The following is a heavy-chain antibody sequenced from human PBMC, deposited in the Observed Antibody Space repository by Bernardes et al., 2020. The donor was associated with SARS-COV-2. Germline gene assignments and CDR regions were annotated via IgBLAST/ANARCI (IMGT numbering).Heavy chain of an antibody. J-gene: IGHJ4*02. D-gene: IGHD6-19*01. CDR3: ARGGTVAGTRAFDY. Sequence: SETLSLTCTVSGDSISNYYWSWIRQPAGKGLEFIGRIYSSGSTNYNPSLKSRVTMSADTSKNQFSLKVTSVTAADTAVYYCARGGTVAGTRAFDYWGQGTLVTVSS. V-gene: IGHV4-4*07. CDR2: IYSSGST. CDR1: GDSISNYY.